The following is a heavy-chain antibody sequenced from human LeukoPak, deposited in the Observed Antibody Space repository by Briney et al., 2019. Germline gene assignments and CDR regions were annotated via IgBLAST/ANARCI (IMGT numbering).Heavy chain of an antibody. CDR3: ARRSTRYCGGDCYFDY. Sequence: GSLRLSCAASGFTFSDYYMSWIRQAPGKGLEWISYISSSGSTIYYADSVKGRFTISRDNAKSSLYLQMNSLRAEDTAVYYCARRSTRYCGGDCYFDYWGQGTLVTVSS. D-gene: IGHD2-21*02. J-gene: IGHJ4*02. V-gene: IGHV3-11*01. CDR1: GFTFSDYY. CDR2: ISSSGSTI.